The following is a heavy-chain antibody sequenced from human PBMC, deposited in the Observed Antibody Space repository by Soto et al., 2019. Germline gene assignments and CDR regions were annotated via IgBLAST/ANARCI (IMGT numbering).Heavy chain of an antibody. CDR3: AIRDYDIWSGWYYFDY. J-gene: IGHJ4*02. CDR2: INHSGST. CDR1: GGSFSGYY. Sequence: SETLSLTXAVYGGSFSGYYWSWIRQPPGKGLEWIGEINHSGSTNYNPSLKSRVTISVDTSKNQFSLKLSSVTAADTAVYYCAIRDYDIWSGWYYFDYWGQGTLVTVSS. V-gene: IGHV4-34*01. D-gene: IGHD3-3*01.